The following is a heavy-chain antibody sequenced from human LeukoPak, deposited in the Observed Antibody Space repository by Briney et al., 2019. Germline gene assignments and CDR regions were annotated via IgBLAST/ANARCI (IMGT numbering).Heavy chain of an antibody. CDR3: ARSRIVGAGDSFDI. CDR2: IYPGDSDI. D-gene: IGHD1-26*01. J-gene: IGHJ3*02. V-gene: IGHV5-51*01. Sequence: GGSLKTSCKGSGYSFTSYWTGWVRQMPGKGLEWMGIIYPGDSDIRQSPSFQGQVTISADKSISTAYLQWSSLKASDTAMYYCARSRIVGAGDSFDIWGQGTMVTVS. CDR1: GYSFTSYW.